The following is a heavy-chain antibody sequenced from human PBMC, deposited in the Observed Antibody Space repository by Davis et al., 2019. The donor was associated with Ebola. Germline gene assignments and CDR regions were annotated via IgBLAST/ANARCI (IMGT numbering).Heavy chain of an antibody. CDR1: GGSFSGYY. CDR2: INHSGST. D-gene: IGHD1-14*01. Sequence: SETLSLTCAVYGGSFSGYYWSWIRQPPGKGLEWIGEINHSGSTNYNPSLKSRVTISVDTSKNQFSLKLSSVTAADTAVYYCARGPGYSGIDPWGQGTLATVSS. V-gene: IGHV4-34*01. CDR3: ARGPGYSGIDP. J-gene: IGHJ5*02.